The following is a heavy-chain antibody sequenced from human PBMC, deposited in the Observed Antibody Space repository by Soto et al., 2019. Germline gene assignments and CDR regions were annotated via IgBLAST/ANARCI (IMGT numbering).Heavy chain of an antibody. J-gene: IGHJ6*02. CDR2: INSDGSST. V-gene: IGHV3-74*01. CDR3: ARDRRNYYGRDG. CDR1: AFTFSSYG. Sequence: PGVTLRLSCSASAFTFSSYGMHWVRHAPGKWLVWVSRINSDGSSTSYADSVKGRFTISSDNAKNTLYLQMNSMRAEDTAGYYCARDRRNYYGRDGWGQGTTVTISS.